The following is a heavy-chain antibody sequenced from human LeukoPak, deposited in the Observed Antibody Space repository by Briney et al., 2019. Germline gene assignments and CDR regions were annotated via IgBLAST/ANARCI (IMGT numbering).Heavy chain of an antibody. J-gene: IGHJ5*02. Sequence: ASVKVSCKASGGTFSSYAISWVRQAPGQGLEWMGRIIPILGIANYAQKFQGRVTITADKSTSTAYMELSSLRSEDTAVYYCARGWASRNYDFWSGRPNWFDPWGQGTLVTVSS. CDR1: GGTFSSYA. CDR3: ARGWASRNYDFWSGRPNWFDP. CDR2: IIPILGIA. V-gene: IGHV1-69*04. D-gene: IGHD3-3*01.